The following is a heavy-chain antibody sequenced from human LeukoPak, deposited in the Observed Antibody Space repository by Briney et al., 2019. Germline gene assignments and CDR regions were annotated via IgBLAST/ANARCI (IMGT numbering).Heavy chain of an antibody. Sequence: ASVKVSCKASGYTFTDYYIHWVRQAPGQGLEWMGWVHANSGGTNYAQNFQGRVTMTRDTSISTAYLEVNILTPDDTAVYYCARVRETSSPGCNYWGQGTLVTVSS. J-gene: IGHJ4*02. CDR3: ARVRETSSPGCNY. CDR1: GYTFTDYY. V-gene: IGHV1-2*02. D-gene: IGHD2-2*01. CDR2: VHANSGGT.